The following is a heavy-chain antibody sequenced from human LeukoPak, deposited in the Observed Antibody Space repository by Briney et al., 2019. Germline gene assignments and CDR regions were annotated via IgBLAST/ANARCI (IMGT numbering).Heavy chain of an antibody. Sequence: GESLKISCKGSGYSFTSYWIGWVRQMPGKGLEWMGIIYPGDSDTTYSPSFQGQVTMSADKSISTAYVQWNSLKASDTAMYYCARLPDCSSTSCGWFDPWGQGTLVTVSS. D-gene: IGHD2-2*01. J-gene: IGHJ5*02. CDR1: GYSFTSYW. V-gene: IGHV5-51*01. CDR2: IYPGDSDT. CDR3: ARLPDCSSTSCGWFDP.